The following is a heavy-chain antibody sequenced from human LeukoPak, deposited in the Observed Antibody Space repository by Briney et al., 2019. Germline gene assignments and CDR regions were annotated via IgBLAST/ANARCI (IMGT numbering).Heavy chain of an antibody. V-gene: IGHV3-30*18. J-gene: IGHJ6*04. CDR2: ISYDGSNK. D-gene: IGHD2-2*01. CDR1: GFTFSSYG. Sequence: PGGSLRLSCAASGFTFSSYGMHWVRQAPGKGLEWVVVISYDGSNKYYADSVKGRFTISRDNSKNTLYLQMNSLRAEDTAVYYCAKEIGYCSSTSCDDYYYYYGMDVWGKGTTVTVSS. CDR3: AKEIGYCSSTSCDDYYYYYGMDV.